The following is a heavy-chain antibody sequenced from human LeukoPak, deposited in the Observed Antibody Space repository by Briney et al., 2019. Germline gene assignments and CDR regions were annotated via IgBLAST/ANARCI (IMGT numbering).Heavy chain of an antibody. V-gene: IGHV4-59*01. J-gene: IGHJ4*02. CDR1: GGSISPYY. D-gene: IGHD1-1*01. CDR3: ARVGDWNDLVY. Sequence: SETLSLTCTVSGGSISPYYWSWIRQTPGKGLEWIGYILYSGNTTNYNPSLKSRVTISVDTSKNQFSLKLSSVTAADTAVYYCARVGDWNDLVYWGQGTLVTASS. CDR2: ILYSGNTT.